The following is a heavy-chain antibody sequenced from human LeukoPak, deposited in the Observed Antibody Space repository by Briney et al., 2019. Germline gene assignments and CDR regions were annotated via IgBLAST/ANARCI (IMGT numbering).Heavy chain of an antibody. Sequence: PGGSLRLSCAASGFTFSSYSMNWVRQAPGKGLEWVSSISSSSSYIYYADSVKGRFTISRDNAKNSLYLQMNSLRAEDTAVYYCARDRVGAAISPYYFDYWGQGTLVTVSS. J-gene: IGHJ4*02. CDR1: GFTFSSYS. D-gene: IGHD2-2*02. V-gene: IGHV3-21*01. CDR3: ARDRVGAAISPYYFDY. CDR2: ISSSSSYI.